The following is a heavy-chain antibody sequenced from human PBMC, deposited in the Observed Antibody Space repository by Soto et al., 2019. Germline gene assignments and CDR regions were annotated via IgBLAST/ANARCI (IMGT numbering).Heavy chain of an antibody. Sequence: GGSLRLSCAASGFTVSSNYMSWVRQAPGKGLEWVSVIYSGGSTYYADSVKGRFTISRDNSKNTLYLQMNSLRAEDTAVYYCAREIRGSWPIIHYYYYGMDVWGQGTTVTISS. CDR1: GFTVSSNY. J-gene: IGHJ6*02. CDR2: IYSGGST. V-gene: IGHV3-53*01. D-gene: IGHD6-13*01. CDR3: AREIRGSWPIIHYYYYGMDV.